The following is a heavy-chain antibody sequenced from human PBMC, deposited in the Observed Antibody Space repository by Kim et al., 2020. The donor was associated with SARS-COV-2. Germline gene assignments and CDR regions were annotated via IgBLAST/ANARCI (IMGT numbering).Heavy chain of an antibody. Sequence: GGSLRLSCAASGFTFSDFYMSWIRQAPGKGLEWVSYISNTGRIIYYADSVKGRFTVSRDNAKNSLYLQMNTLRAEDTAVYYCASPGFFDSWGQGTLVTVSS. V-gene: IGHV3-11*01. CDR3: ASPGFFDS. CDR2: ISNTGRII. CDR1: GFTFSDFY. J-gene: IGHJ4*02.